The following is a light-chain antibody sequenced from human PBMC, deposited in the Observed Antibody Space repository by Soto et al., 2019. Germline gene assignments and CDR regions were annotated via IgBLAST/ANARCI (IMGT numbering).Light chain of an antibody. J-gene: IGKJ1*01. CDR3: QQYVREPWT. Sequence: EIVITKSPGTLSLSPGERATLSCMASQSVPSSYLAWYQQKPGQAPRIVMYGASIRTSGIPDRFSGSGSGTDFTLPISRLEPEDFAVYYCQQYVREPWTFGQGTKVDIK. V-gene: IGKV3-20*01. CDR1: QSVPSSY. CDR2: GAS.